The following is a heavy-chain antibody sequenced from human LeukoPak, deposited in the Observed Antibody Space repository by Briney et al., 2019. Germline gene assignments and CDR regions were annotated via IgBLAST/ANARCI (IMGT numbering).Heavy chain of an antibody. CDR3: ARADIVVVVAAYYFDY. V-gene: IGHV4-34*01. CDR2: INHSGST. Sequence: SETLSLTCAVYGGSFSGYYWSWIRQPPGKGLEWIGEINHSGSTNYNPSLKSRVTISVDTSKNQFSLKLSSVTAADTAVYYCARADIVVVVAAYYFDYWGQGTLVTVSS. D-gene: IGHD2-15*01. CDR1: GGSFSGYY. J-gene: IGHJ4*02.